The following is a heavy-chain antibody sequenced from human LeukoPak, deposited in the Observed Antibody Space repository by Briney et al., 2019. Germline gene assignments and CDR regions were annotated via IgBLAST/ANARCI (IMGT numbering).Heavy chain of an antibody. J-gene: IGHJ4*02. CDR2: INPSGGST. CDR3: ARESYSRDIVVVVAAGPFDY. CDR1: GGTFSSYA. D-gene: IGHD2-15*01. Sequence: ASVKVSCKASGGTFSSYAISWVRQAPGQGLEWMGIINPSGGSTSYAQKFQGRVTMTRDTSTSTVCMELSSLRSEDTAVYYCARESYSRDIVVVVAAGPFDYWGQGTLVTVSS. V-gene: IGHV1-46*01.